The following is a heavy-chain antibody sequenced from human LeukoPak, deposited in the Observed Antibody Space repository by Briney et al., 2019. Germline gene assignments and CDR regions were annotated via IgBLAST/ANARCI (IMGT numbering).Heavy chain of an antibody. D-gene: IGHD1-26*01. Sequence: GGSLRLSCAASGFTFDRYWMHWVRQTPGKRLVWVSRINQDGRYISYADSVQGRFTISRDTAKSTLFPQMNSLRVEDTAIYFCAREATVGGALEDWGQGALVTVSS. CDR1: GFTFDRYW. CDR3: AREATVGGALED. V-gene: IGHV3-74*01. J-gene: IGHJ4*02. CDR2: INQDGRYI.